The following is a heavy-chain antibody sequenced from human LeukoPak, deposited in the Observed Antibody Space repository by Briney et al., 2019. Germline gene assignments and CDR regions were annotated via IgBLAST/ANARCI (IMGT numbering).Heavy chain of an antibody. CDR1: GGTFSSYA. V-gene: IGHV1-69*05. J-gene: IGHJ4*02. CDR3: ARQDEYRSGGSCYSGVY. CDR2: IIPIFGTA. D-gene: IGHD2-15*01. Sequence: SVKVSCKASGGTFSSYAISWVRQAPGQGLEWMGGIIPIFGTANYAQKFQGRVTITTDESTSTAYMELSSLRSEDTAVYYCARQDEYRSGGSCYSGVYWGQGTLVTVSS.